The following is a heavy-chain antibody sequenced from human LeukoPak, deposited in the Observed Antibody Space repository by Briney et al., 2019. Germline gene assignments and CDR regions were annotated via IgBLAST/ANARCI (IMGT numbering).Heavy chain of an antibody. CDR3: ARGTGMVRGVKGYMDV. V-gene: IGHV1-18*01. CDR1: GYTFTSYG. D-gene: IGHD3-10*01. J-gene: IGHJ6*03. Sequence: GASVKVSCKASGYTFTSYGISWVRQAPGQGLEWMGWISAYNGNTNYAQKLQGRVTMSTDTSTSTGYMELRSLRSDDTAVYYCARGTGMVRGVKGYMDVWGKGTTVTISS. CDR2: ISAYNGNT.